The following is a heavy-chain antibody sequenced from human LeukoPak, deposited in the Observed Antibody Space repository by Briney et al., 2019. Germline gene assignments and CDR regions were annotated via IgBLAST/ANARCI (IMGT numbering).Heavy chain of an antibody. V-gene: IGHV4-59*08. CDR2: IYYSGST. CDR3: ARHGTSSGYDIGY. J-gene: IGHJ4*02. Sequence: SETLSLTCTVSGGSISSYYWSWIRQPPGKGLEWIGYIYYSGSTNYNPSLKSRVTISVDTSKNQFSLKLSPVTAADTAVYYCARHGTSSGYDIGYWGQGTLVTVSS. D-gene: IGHD3-22*01. CDR1: GGSISSYY.